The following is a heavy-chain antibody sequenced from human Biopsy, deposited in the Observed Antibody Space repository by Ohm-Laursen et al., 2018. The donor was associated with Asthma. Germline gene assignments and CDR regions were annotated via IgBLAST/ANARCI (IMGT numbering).Heavy chain of an antibody. Sequence: GTLSLTCTLNRGPFRGYVWAWIRQPPGKGLEWIGEIPQGGATTVNPSLKSRVTISMDPSKSQLYLSLRSLTAAETAVYYCASGPQWSGLDIWGQGTTVTVSS. CDR1: RGPFRGYV. V-gene: IGHV4-34*01. CDR3: ASGPQWSGLDI. D-gene: IGHD2-8*01. CDR2: IPQGGAT. J-gene: IGHJ6*02.